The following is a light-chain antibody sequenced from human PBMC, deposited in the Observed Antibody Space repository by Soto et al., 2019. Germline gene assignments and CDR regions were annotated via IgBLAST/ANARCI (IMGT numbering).Light chain of an antibody. CDR1: SSDVGSYNR. J-gene: IGLJ2*01. Sequence: QSALTQSPSVSGSPGQSVTISCTGTSSDVGSYNRVSWYQQSPGTAPKLMIYDVSNRPSGVPHRFSGSKSGDTASLTISGLQAEDEADYYCSSYTSSGTLIFGGGTKVTVL. V-gene: IGLV2-18*02. CDR2: DVS. CDR3: SSYTSSGTLI.